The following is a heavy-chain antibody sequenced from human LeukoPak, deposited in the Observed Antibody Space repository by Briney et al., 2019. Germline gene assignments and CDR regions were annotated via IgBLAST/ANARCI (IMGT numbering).Heavy chain of an antibody. V-gene: IGHV4-4*07. Sequence: SETLSLTCSVSGSSISSYYWNWIRQPAGKGLEWIGRMYTSGSTKYNPSLKSRVTMSVDTSKNQLSLKLTSVTAADTAVYYCARDALEQQLVLNAFDIWGQGTMVTVSS. CDR1: GSSISSYY. CDR3: ARDALEQQLVLNAFDI. J-gene: IGHJ3*02. CDR2: MYTSGST. D-gene: IGHD6-13*01.